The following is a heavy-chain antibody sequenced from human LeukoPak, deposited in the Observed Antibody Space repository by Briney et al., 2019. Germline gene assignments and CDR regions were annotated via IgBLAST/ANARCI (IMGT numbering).Heavy chain of an antibody. D-gene: IGHD6-25*01. J-gene: IGHJ3*02. CDR3: AKVIDSTGSAFDI. Sequence: QPGRSLRLSCAASGFTFSSYGMHWVRQAPGKGLEWVAVIWYDGSNKYYADSVKGRFTISRDNSKNTLYLQMNSLRAEDTAVYYCAKVIDSTGSAFDIWGQGTMVTVSS. CDR2: IWYDGSNK. CDR1: GFTFSSYG. V-gene: IGHV3-33*06.